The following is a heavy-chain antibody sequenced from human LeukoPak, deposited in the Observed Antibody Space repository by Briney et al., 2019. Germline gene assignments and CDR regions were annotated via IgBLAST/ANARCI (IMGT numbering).Heavy chain of an antibody. J-gene: IGHJ4*02. Sequence: GGSLRLFCAASGFSFNESYMTWIRQAPGKGLEWIAYISGRSYSMYYADSVKGRFNISRDNARNSLYLHMSHLRVDDTAVYYCARGKRRFDSWGQGTLVTVSS. V-gene: IGHV3-11*01. CDR3: ARGKRRFDS. CDR2: ISGRSYSM. CDR1: GFSFNESY.